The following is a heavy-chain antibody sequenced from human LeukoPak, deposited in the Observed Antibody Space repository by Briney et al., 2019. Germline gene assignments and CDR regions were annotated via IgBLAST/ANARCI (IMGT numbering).Heavy chain of an antibody. D-gene: IGHD2-15*01. V-gene: IGHV1-18*01. Sequence: ASVKVSCKASGYTFTSYGISWVRQAPGQGLEWMGWISAYNGNTNYAQKLQGRVTMTTDTSASTAYMELSSLRSEDTAVYYCARMGLLLPTFDYWGQGALVTVSS. CDR2: ISAYNGNT. J-gene: IGHJ4*02. CDR3: ARMGLLLPTFDY. CDR1: GYTFTSYG.